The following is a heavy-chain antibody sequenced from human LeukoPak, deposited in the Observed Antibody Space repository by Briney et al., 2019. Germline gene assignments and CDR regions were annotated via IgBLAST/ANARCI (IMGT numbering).Heavy chain of an antibody. Sequence: SVKVSCKASGFTFTSSAMQWVRQARGQRLEWIGWIVVGSGNTNYAQKFQERVTITRDMSTSAAYMELSSLRSEDTAVYYCARVGPHYYYYMDVWGKGTTVTVSS. CDR3: ARVGPHYYYYMDV. V-gene: IGHV1-58*02. D-gene: IGHD2-2*01. CDR1: GFTFTSSA. CDR2: IVVGSGNT. J-gene: IGHJ6*03.